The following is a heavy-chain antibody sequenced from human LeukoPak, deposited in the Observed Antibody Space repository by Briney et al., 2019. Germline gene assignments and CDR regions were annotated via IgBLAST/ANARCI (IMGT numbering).Heavy chain of an antibody. V-gene: IGHV3-23*01. CDR3: AKDLYSGYSSRGVFDY. CDR1: GFTFNTYA. Sequence: GGSLRLSCAASGFTFNTYAMSWVRQAPGKGLEWVSAVSGSGSGSTTFYADSVKGRFTISRDNSTKTLYLQMNSLRAEDTALYYCAKDLYSGYSSRGVFDYWGQGTLVTVSS. J-gene: IGHJ4*02. D-gene: IGHD6-13*01. CDR2: VSGSGSGSTT.